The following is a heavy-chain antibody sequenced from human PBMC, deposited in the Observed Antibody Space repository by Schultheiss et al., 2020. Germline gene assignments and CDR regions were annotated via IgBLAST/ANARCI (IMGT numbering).Heavy chain of an antibody. J-gene: IGHJ3*02. CDR1: GGSISSGSYY. D-gene: IGHD3-22*01. CDR3: ARAYYYDSSGYDAFDI. CDR2: IYTSGST. V-gene: IGHV4-61*02. Sequence: TLSLTCTVSGGSISSGSYYWSWIRQPAGKGLEWIGRIYTSGSTNYNPSLKSRVTISVDTSKNQFSLKLSSVTAADTAVYYCARAYYYDSSGYDAFDIWGQGTMVTVSS.